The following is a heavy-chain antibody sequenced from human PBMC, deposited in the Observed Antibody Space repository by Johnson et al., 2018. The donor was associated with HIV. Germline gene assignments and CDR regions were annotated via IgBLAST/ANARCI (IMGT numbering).Heavy chain of an antibody. V-gene: IGHV3-30*19. CDR2: ISYDGSNE. J-gene: IGHJ3*02. Sequence: QMQLVESVGGVVQPGGSLRLSCAASGFTFSSYGMSWIRQAPGKGLEWVAVISYDGSNEYYADSVKGRFTISRDNSKNTLYLQMNSLRTEDTAVYYCARVRGGTGHGAFDIWGQGTIVTVSS. CDR1: GFTFSSYG. CDR3: ARVRGGTGHGAFDI.